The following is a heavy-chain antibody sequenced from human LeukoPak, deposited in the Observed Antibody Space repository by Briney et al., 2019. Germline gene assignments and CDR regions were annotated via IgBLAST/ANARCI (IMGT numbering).Heavy chain of an antibody. J-gene: IGHJ5*02. Sequence: ASVKVSCKASGYTFTGYYMHWVRQAPGQGLEWMGWINPNSGGTNYAQKFQGRVTMTRDTSISTAYMELSRLRSDDTAVYYCARGARGCSGGSCALNWFDPWGQGTLVTVSS. CDR2: INPNSGGT. D-gene: IGHD2-15*01. CDR3: ARGARGCSGGSCALNWFDP. V-gene: IGHV1-2*02. CDR1: GYTFTGYY.